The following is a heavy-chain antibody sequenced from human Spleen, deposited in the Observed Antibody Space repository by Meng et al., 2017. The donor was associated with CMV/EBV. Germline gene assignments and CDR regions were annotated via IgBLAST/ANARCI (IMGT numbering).Heavy chain of an antibody. CDR3: ARLYCSSTSCYNYFDY. D-gene: IGHD2-2*01. Sequence: SCVASGFIFSDYAVHWVRQAPGKGLEWVAVISFDGSDKYYTASVQGRFTISRDNSKNTLFLQLNSLRAEDTAVYYCARLYCSSTSCYNYFDYWGQGTLVTVSS. CDR2: ISFDGSDK. V-gene: IGHV3-30*04. J-gene: IGHJ4*02. CDR1: GFIFSDYA.